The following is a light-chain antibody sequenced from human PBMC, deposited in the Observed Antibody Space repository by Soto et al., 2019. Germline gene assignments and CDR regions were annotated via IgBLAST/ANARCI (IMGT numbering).Light chain of an antibody. CDR2: DSA. J-gene: IGKJ1*01. CDR3: QHFWT. Sequence: DIQVTQSHSTLSASVGDRVTITCRSSQSITAWLAWYQQKPGQPHKILFYDSASLESGVPSRFRGSGSGTELALAISGLQPYDFSKYSWQHFWTFGQGRKVAI. V-gene: IGKV1-5*01. CDR1: QSITAW.